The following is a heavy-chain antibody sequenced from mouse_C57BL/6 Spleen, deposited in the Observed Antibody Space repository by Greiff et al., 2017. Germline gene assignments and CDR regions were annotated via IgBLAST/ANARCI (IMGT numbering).Heavy chain of an antibody. CDR2: INPYNGGT. D-gene: IGHD4-1*01. V-gene: IGHV1-19*01. CDR3: ASGVWDVPDY. J-gene: IGHJ2*01. CDR1: GYTFTDYY. Sequence: VQLQQSGPVLVKPGASVKMSCKASGYTFTDYYMNWVKQSHGKSLEWIGVINPYNGGTSYNQKFKGKDTLTVDKSSSTAYMELNSLTSEDSAVYYCASGVWDVPDYWGQGTTLTVSS.